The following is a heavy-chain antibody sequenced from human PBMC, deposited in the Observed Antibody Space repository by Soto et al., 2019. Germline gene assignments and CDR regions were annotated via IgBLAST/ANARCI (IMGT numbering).Heavy chain of an antibody. D-gene: IGHD6-13*01. V-gene: IGHV3-53*01. CDR1: GFTVSGNY. Sequence: EVQLVESGGGLIQPGGSLRLSCAASGFTVSGNYMNWVLQAPGKALEWVSVIYSGGSTYYADSVKGRFTLSRDNSKNTLYLQMHSLRVEDTDVYYCARSPYRSLNWFDPWVQGTLVTVSS. J-gene: IGHJ5*02. CDR2: IYSGGST. CDR3: ARSPYRSLNWFDP.